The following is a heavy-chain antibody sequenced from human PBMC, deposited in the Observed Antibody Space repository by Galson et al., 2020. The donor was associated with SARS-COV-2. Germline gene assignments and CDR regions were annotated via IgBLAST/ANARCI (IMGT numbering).Heavy chain of an antibody. CDR2: FDPEDGET. J-gene: IGHJ5*02. CDR1: GYTLTELS. Sequence: ASVKVSCTVSGYTLTELSMHWVRQAPGKGLEWMGGFDPEDGETIYAQKFQGRVTMTEDTSTDTAYMELRSLRSEDKAVYYCATGPVTTFFRWFDPWGQGTLVTVSS. D-gene: IGHD4-17*01. CDR3: ATGPVTTFFRWFDP. V-gene: IGHV1-24*01.